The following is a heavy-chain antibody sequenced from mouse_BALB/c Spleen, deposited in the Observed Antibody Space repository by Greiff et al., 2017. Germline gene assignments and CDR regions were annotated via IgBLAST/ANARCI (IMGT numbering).Heavy chain of an antibody. Sequence: VQLQQPGAELVRPGASVKLSCKASGYTFTSYWMQWVKQRPGQGLEWIGAIYPGDGDTRYTQKFKGKATLTADKSSSTAYMQLSSLASEDSAVYYCARSDYSYAMDYWGQGTSVTVSS. CDR3: ARSDYSYAMDY. D-gene: IGHD1-1*01. V-gene: IGHV1-87*01. CDR2: IYPGDGDT. CDR1: GYTFTSYW. J-gene: IGHJ4*01.